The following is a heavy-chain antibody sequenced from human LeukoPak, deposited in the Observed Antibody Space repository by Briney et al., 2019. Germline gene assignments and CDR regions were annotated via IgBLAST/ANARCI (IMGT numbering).Heavy chain of an antibody. CDR1: GGSFSVYY. CDR2: INHSGST. J-gene: IGHJ4*02. CDR3: ARVEDCGGDCFVRNFFDY. D-gene: IGHD2-21*02. V-gene: IGHV4-34*01. Sequence: PSETLSLTCAVYGGSFSVYYWSWLRQPPGKGLEWIGEINHSGSTNYNPSLKSRVTISVDTSKNQFSLKLSSVTAADTAVYYCARVEDCGGDCFVRNFFDYWGQGTLVTVSS.